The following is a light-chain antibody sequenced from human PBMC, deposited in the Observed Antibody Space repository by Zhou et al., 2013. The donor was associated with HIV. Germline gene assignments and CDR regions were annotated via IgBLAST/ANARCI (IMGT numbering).Light chain of an antibody. J-gene: IGKJ2*01. CDR1: QDVNIY. Sequence: EIVLTQSPATLSLSPGERATLSCRASQDVNIYLAWYQQKPGQAPRLLIYDTSNRATGIPARFSGSGSGTDFTLTISSLEPEDFAVYYCQQRSNWPMYTFGQGTKLEIK. CDR3: QQRSNWPMYT. CDR2: DTS. V-gene: IGKV3-11*01.